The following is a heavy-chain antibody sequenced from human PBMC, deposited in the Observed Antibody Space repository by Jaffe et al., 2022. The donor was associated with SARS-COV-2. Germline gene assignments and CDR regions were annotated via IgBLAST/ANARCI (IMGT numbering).Heavy chain of an antibody. Sequence: EVQLVESGGGLVQPGGSLRLSCAASGFTFSSYSMNWVRQAPGKGLEWVSYISSSSSTIYYADSVKGRFTISRDNAKNSLYLQMNSLRDEDTAVYYCARSYGDYVDYYYGMDVWGQGTTVTVSS. D-gene: IGHD4-17*01. J-gene: IGHJ6*02. CDR3: ARSYGDYVDYYYGMDV. CDR1: GFTFSSYS. CDR2: ISSSSSTI. V-gene: IGHV3-48*02.